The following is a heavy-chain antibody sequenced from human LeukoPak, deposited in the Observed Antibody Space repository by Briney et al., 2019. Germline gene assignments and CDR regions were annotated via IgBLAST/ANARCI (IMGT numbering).Heavy chain of an antibody. CDR3: ARNSSGYYIDY. V-gene: IGHV4-31*03. CDR2: IYYSGST. D-gene: IGHD3-22*01. J-gene: IGHJ4*02. Sequence: SQTLPLTCTVSGGSISSGGYYWSWIRQYPGKGLEWIGYIYYSGSTYYNPSLKSRVTISVETSKNQFSLKLRSVTAADTAVYYCARNSSGYYIDYWGQGTLVTVSS. CDR1: GGSISSGGYY.